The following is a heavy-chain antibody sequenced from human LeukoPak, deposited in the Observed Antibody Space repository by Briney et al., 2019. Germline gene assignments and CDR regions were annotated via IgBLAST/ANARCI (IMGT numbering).Heavy chain of an antibody. V-gene: IGHV3-9*03. CDR3: AKDGVVGGSGSYSPNWFDP. J-gene: IGHJ5*02. CDR2: ISWDSGSI. Sequence: PGGSLRLSCAASGFTFDDYAMHWVRQAPGKGLEWVSGISWDSGSIGYADSVKGRFTISRDNAKNSLYLQMNSLRAEDMALYYCAKDGVVGGSGSYSPNWFDPWGQGTLVTVSS. D-gene: IGHD3-10*01. CDR1: GFTFDDYA.